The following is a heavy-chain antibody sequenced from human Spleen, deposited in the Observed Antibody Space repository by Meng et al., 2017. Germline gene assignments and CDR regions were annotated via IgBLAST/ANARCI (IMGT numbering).Heavy chain of an antibody. D-gene: IGHD2-2*01. CDR1: GGAISSSNW. CDR3: ARTDCSSTSCYQEGNNWFDP. CDR2: IYHGGST. V-gene: IGHV4-4*02. J-gene: IGHJ5*02. Sequence: QVQLQESGPGLVKPSGTLSLTCAVSGGAISSSNWWSWVRQPPGKGLEWIGEIYHGGSTNYNPSLKSRVTISVDKSKNQFSLKLSSVTAADTAVYYCARTDCSSTSCYQEGNNWFDPWGQGTLVTVSS.